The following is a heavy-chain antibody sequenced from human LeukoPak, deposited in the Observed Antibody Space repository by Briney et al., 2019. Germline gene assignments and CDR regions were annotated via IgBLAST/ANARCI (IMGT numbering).Heavy chain of an antibody. V-gene: IGHV4-30-4*08. CDR3: VRGLTGYSYFFDY. CDR2: VYYDGST. CDR1: GDSFSSANYY. D-gene: IGHD3-10*01. Sequence: SETLSLTCTVSGDSFSSANYYWTWVRQPPGKGVEWIGYVYYDGSTYYHPSLQSRLAISVDTSKNQFSLNLTSVAAADTAVYYCVRGLTGYSYFFDYWGQGALVTVSS. J-gene: IGHJ4*02.